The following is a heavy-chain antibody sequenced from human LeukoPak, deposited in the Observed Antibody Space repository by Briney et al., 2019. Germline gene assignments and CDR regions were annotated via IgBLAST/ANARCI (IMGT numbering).Heavy chain of an antibody. CDR3: VRVRHPTGGPWVVGQMAYFQQ. J-gene: IGHJ1*01. Sequence: SETLSLTCTVSGYSISSGYYWGWIRQPPGKGLEWIGSIYHSGSTYYNPSLKSRVTISVGTSKNQFSLKLSSVTAADTAVYYCVRVRHPTGGPWVVGQMAYFQQWSQGTLVTVSS. V-gene: IGHV4-38-2*02. CDR1: GYSISSGYY. CDR2: IYHSGST. D-gene: IGHD2-2*01.